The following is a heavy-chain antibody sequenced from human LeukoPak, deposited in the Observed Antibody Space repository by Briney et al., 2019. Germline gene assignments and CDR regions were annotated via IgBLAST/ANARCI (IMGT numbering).Heavy chain of an antibody. CDR3: ARAPSSGWHYYDMDV. J-gene: IGHJ6*02. V-gene: IGHV4-59*07. D-gene: IGHD6-19*01. CDR1: GRSISIYY. Sequence: ADTLSLTCTVCGRSISIYYWSCPRDPPGKGLEGIGYIYYSENTNHNPSLKSRVNISVDTSKHQFSLKLSSVTAADTAVYYCARAPSSGWHYYDMDVWGQGTTVTVSS. CDR2: IYYSENT.